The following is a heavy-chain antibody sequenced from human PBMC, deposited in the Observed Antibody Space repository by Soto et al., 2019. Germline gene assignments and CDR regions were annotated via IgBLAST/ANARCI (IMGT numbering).Heavy chain of an antibody. J-gene: IGHJ3*02. CDR1: GYSFTSYW. D-gene: IGHD6-19*01. CDR3: ATGISGWSNDAFDI. V-gene: IGHV5-10-1*01. CDR2: IDPSDSYT. Sequence: PGESLKISCKGSGYSFTSYWISWVRQMPGKGLEWMGRIDPSDSYTNYSPSFQGHVTISADKSISTAYLQWSSLKASDTAMYNCATGISGWSNDAFDIWGQGTMVTVAS.